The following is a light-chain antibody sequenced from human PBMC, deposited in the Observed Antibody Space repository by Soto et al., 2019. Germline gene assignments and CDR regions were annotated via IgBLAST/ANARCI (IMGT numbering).Light chain of an antibody. J-gene: IGKJ4*01. Sequence: DIQMTQSPTSLSASVGDRVTITCRASQDINSSLNWYQHKPGKSPKLLIYAASSLQSGVPSRFSGSESGTDFTLPINSLQPDDSAIYYCQQTYTPRALTCGGGTKVEIK. CDR2: AAS. V-gene: IGKV1-39*01. CDR1: QDINSS. CDR3: QQTYTPRALT.